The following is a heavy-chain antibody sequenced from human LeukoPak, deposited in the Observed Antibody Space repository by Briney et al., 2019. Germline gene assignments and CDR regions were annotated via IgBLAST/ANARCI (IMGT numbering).Heavy chain of an antibody. V-gene: IGHV1-69*02. J-gene: IGHJ4*02. CDR2: IIPILGIA. D-gene: IGHD2-15*01. Sequence: SVKVSCKASGYTFTSYYMHWVRQAPGQGLEWMGRIIPILGIANYAQKFQGRVTITADKSTSTAYMELSSLRSEDTAVYYCARVPGYCSGGSCYSSYYWGQGTLVTVSS. CDR1: GYTFTSYY. CDR3: ARVPGYCSGGSCYSSYY.